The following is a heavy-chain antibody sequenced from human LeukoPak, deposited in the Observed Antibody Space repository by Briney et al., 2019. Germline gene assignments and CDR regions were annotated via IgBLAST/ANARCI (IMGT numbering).Heavy chain of an antibody. Sequence: SETLSLTCTVSGGSISSYHWSWIRQPPGKGLEWIGSIYYSGSTYYNPSLKTRVTISRDTSKNQFSLKVSSVTAADTAVYYCARGARSSSWYVPYYFDYWGQGTLVTVSS. CDR3: ARGARSSSWYVPYYFDY. J-gene: IGHJ4*02. D-gene: IGHD6-13*01. CDR2: IYYSGST. V-gene: IGHV4-59*08. CDR1: GGSISSYH.